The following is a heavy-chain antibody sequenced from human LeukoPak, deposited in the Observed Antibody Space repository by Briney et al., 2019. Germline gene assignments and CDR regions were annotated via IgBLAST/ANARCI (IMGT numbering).Heavy chain of an antibody. CDR2: INAGNGNT. CDR3: ARAREWELLDY. V-gene: IGHV1-3*01. J-gene: IGHJ4*02. CDR1: GGTFISYA. D-gene: IGHD1-26*01. Sequence: ASVKVSCKASGGTFISYAISWVRQAPGQRLEWMGWINAGNGNTKYSQKFQGRVTITRDTSASTAYMELSSLRSEDTAVYYCARAREWELLDYWGQGTLVTVSS.